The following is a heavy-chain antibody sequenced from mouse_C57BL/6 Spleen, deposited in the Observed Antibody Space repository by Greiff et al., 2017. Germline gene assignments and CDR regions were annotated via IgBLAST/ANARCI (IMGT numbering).Heavy chain of an antibody. CDR3: ARSRALGIYDGNYECAMDY. CDR1: GYTFTSYW. V-gene: IGHV1-50*01. J-gene: IGHJ4*01. Sequence: QVQLQQPGAELVKPGASVKLSCKASGYTFTSYWMQWVKQRPGQGLEWIGEIDPSDSYTNYNQKVKGKATLAVDTSSSTAYMQLSSLTSEDSAVYYCARSRALGIYDGNYECAMDYWGHGTSVTVSS. CDR2: IDPSDSYT. D-gene: IGHD2-1*01.